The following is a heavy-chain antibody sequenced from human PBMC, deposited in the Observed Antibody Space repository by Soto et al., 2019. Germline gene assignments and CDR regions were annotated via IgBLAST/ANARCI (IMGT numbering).Heavy chain of an antibody. V-gene: IGHV1-3*01. J-gene: IGHJ5*02. CDR2: INAGNGNT. D-gene: IGHD3-16*01. Sequence: GASVKVSCKASGYTFTSYAMHWVRQAPGQRLEWMGWINAGNGNTKYSQKFQGRVTITRDTSASTAYMELSSLRSEDTAVYYFARGGPSKYNCFDLWGQGTLVTVSS. CDR1: GYTFTSYA. CDR3: ARGGPSKYNCFDL.